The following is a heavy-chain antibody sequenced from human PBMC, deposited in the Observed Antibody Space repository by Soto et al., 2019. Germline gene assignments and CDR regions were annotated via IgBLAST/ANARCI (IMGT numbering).Heavy chain of an antibody. J-gene: IGHJ4*02. D-gene: IGHD6-19*01. V-gene: IGHV3-21*01. CDR2: ISSSSSYI. Sequence: EAQLVESGGGLVKPGGSGRLSCAASGFTFSSYSMNWVRQAPGKGLEWVSSISSSSSYIYYADSVKGRFTISRDNAKNSLYLQMNSLRAEDTAVYYCARDRSSGKRGYWGQGTLVTVSS. CDR1: GFTFSSYS. CDR3: ARDRSSGKRGY.